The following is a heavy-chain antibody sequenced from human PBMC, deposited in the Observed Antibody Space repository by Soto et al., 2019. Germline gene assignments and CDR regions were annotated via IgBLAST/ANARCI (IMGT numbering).Heavy chain of an antibody. CDR2: ITPYNGNA. Sequence: ASVKVSCKASGYTFSNFGINWVRQAPGQGLEWMGWITPYNGNANYAQKYQDRLTVTTDTSTNTAYLELRSLRSDDTAVYYCARDRWNDYGGNFDYWGQGTLVTVSS. V-gene: IGHV1-18*04. CDR1: GYTFSNFG. J-gene: IGHJ4*02. CDR3: ARDRWNDYGGNFDY. D-gene: IGHD4-17*01.